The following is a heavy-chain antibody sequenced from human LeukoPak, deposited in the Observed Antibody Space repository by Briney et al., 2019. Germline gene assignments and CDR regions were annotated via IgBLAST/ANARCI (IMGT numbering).Heavy chain of an antibody. D-gene: IGHD3-3*01. J-gene: IGHJ4*02. Sequence: GGSLRLSCAASGFTFSSYAMSWVRQAPGKGLEWVSAISGSGGSTYYADSVKGRFTISRDNSKNTLYLQMNSLRAEDTAVYYCAKWGSYDFWSGYPNDYWGQGTLVTVSS. CDR1: GFTFSSYA. CDR3: AKWGSYDFWSGYPNDY. V-gene: IGHV3-23*01. CDR2: ISGSGGST.